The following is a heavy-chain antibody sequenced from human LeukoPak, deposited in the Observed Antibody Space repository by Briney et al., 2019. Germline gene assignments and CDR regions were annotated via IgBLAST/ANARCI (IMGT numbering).Heavy chain of an antibody. CDR2: IKQDGSEK. CDR3: XXXXXXXXXXXX. CDR1: GFTFSRYW. J-gene: IGHJ6*04. V-gene: IGHV3-7*01. Sequence: GGSLRLSCAASGFTFSRYWMSWVRQAPGKGLEWVANIKQDGSEKYYVDSVKGRFTISRENAKNSLSLQMSSLRAEDTAVYYCXXXXXXXXXXXXXXXGTTVTVSS.